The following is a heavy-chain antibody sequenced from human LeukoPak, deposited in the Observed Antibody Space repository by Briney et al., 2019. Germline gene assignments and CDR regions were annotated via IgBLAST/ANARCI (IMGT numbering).Heavy chain of an antibody. CDR3: ARDHYTVVAATDWFDP. V-gene: IGHV3-30*02. D-gene: IGHD2-15*01. CDR2: IRYDGSEK. CDR1: GFTFSNYG. Sequence: GGSLRLSCTASGFTFSNYGMRWVRQAPGKGLEWVAFIRYDGSEKYYADSVKGRITISRDNSKNTLYVQMNSLRAEDTAVYYCARDHYTVVAATDWFDPWGQGTLVTVSS. J-gene: IGHJ5*02.